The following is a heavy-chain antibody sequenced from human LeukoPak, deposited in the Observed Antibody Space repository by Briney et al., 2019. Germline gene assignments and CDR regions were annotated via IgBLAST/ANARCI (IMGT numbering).Heavy chain of an antibody. Sequence: QPGGSLRLSXAASRFTFSSYGMHWVRQAPGKRLEWVAFIRYDGSNKYYADSVKGRFTISRDNSKNTLYLQMNSLRAEDTAVYYCAKDPRVVVPAAISYYFDYWGQGTLVTVSS. CDR2: IRYDGSNK. J-gene: IGHJ4*02. CDR1: RFTFSSYG. CDR3: AKDPRVVVPAAISYYFDY. V-gene: IGHV3-30*02. D-gene: IGHD2-2*02.